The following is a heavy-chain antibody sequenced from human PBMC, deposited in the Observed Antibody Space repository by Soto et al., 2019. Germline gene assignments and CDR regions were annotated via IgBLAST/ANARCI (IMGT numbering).Heavy chain of an antibody. CDR1: GFTFSSYW. CDR2: IKQDGSEK. J-gene: IGHJ6*02. V-gene: IGHV3-7*05. D-gene: IGHD3-22*01. Sequence: GGSLRLSCAASGFTFSSYWMSWVRQAPGKGLEWVANIKQDGSEKYYVDSVKGRFTISRDNAKNSLYLQMNSLRAEDTAVYYCARNSSGYYSPDYYYYYGMDVWGQGTKVTVSS. CDR3: ARNSSGYYSPDYYYYYGMDV.